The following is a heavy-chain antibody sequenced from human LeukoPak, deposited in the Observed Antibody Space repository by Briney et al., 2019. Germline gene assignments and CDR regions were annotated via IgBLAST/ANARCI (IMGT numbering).Heavy chain of an antibody. D-gene: IGHD3-22*01. CDR2: INPNSGGT. V-gene: IGHV1-2*02. Sequence: ASVKVSCKASGYTFTGYYMHWVRQAPGQGLEWMGWINPNSGGTNYAQKFQGRVTMTRDTSISTAYMELSRLRSDDTAVYYCARDKGDMTVVGGAGDYWGQGTLVTVSS. CDR3: ARDKGDMTVVGGAGDY. J-gene: IGHJ4*02. CDR1: GYTFTGYY.